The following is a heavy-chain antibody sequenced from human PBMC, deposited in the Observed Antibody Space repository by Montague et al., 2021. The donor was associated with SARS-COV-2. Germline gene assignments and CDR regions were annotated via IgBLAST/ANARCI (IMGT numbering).Heavy chain of an antibody. Sequence: SETLSLTCTVSGGSISSSSYYWGWIRQPSGKGLEWIGSIYYSGSTYYNPSLKSRVTISVDTSKNQFSLKLSSVTAADTAVYYCARVGRLQLVRLSGMDVWGQGTTVTVSS. CDR1: GGSISSSSYY. CDR3: ARVGRLQLVRLSGMDV. CDR2: IYYSGST. J-gene: IGHJ6*02. V-gene: IGHV4-39*07. D-gene: IGHD6-13*01.